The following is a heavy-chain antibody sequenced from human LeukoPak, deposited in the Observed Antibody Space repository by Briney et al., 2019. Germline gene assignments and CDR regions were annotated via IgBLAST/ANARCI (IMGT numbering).Heavy chain of an antibody. CDR3: ASVLYYDSSGYYSRAGRDFDY. D-gene: IGHD3-22*01. CDR2: ISGSGGST. V-gene: IGHV3-23*01. Sequence: GGSLRLSCAASGFTFSSYGMSWVRQAPGKGLKWVSAISGSGGSTYYADSVKGRFTISRDNSKNTLYLQMNSLRAEDTAVYYCASVLYYDSSGYYSRAGRDFDYWGQGTLVTVSS. J-gene: IGHJ4*02. CDR1: GFTFSSYG.